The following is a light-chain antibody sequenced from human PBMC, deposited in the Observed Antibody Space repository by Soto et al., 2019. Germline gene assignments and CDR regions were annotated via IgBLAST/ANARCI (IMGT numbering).Light chain of an antibody. Sequence: TATSDSLAVAAAARATINFKSSQSILSSSNTKTYLAWYQQKPGQAPRLLIYSASRLASGVPSRFSGSGSGTEFTLAISSLQPEDFATYYCQQYNSWPRTFGRGTKVDIK. CDR3: QQYNSWPRT. V-gene: IGKV4-1*01. J-gene: IGKJ1*01. CDR2: SAS. CDR1: QSILSSSNTKTY.